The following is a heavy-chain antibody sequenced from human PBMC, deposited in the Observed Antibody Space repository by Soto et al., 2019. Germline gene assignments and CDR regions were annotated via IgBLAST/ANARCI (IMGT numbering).Heavy chain of an antibody. V-gene: IGHV3-23*01. CDR1: GFTFSSYA. D-gene: IGHD2-8*01. Sequence: GGSLRLSCAASGFTFSSYAMSWVRQAPGKGLEWVSAISGSGGSTYYADSVKGRFTISRDNPKNTLYLQMNSLRAEDTAVYYCAKADIVLMVYAVPYYFDYWGQGTLVTVSS. CDR3: AKADIVLMVYAVPYYFDY. J-gene: IGHJ4*02. CDR2: ISGSGGST.